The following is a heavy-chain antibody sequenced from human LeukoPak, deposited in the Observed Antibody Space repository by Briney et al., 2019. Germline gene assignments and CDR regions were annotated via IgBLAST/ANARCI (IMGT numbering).Heavy chain of an antibody. V-gene: IGHV4-34*01. Sequence: SETLSLTCAVYGGSFSGYYWSWIRQPPGKGLEWVGEINHSGSTNYNPSLKSRVTISVDTSKNQFSLKLSSVTAADTAVYYCARDLGYYYGSGSTDPWGQGTLVTVSS. D-gene: IGHD3-10*01. CDR3: ARDLGYYYGSGSTDP. J-gene: IGHJ5*02. CDR2: INHSGST. CDR1: GGSFSGYY.